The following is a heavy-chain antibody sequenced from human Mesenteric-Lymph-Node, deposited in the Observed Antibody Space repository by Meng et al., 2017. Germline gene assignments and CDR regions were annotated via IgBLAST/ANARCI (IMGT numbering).Heavy chain of an antibody. CDR1: GYTFTSYY. J-gene: IGHJ6*02. Sequence: ASVKVSCKASGYTFTSYYMHWVRQTPGQGLEWMGMINPSGATTIYAQNFQDRVTMTTDTSTNTVYMELNSLRSEDTAVYYCARAPDYSNYNWGLYGMDVWGQGTTVTVSS. CDR3: ARAPDYSNYNWGLYGMDV. D-gene: IGHD4-11*01. CDR2: INPSGATT. V-gene: IGHV1-46*01.